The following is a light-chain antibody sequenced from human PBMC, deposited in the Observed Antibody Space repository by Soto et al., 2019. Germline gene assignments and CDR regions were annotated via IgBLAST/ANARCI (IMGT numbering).Light chain of an antibody. CDR2: DAS. Sequence: EIVLTQSPPTLSLSPGERATLSCRASQSVSSYLAWYQQKPGQAPRLLIYDASNRATGIPARFSGSGSGTDFTLTISSLEPEDFAVYYCQQHSNWPPTFGPGTKVDIK. J-gene: IGKJ3*01. CDR1: QSVSSY. CDR3: QQHSNWPPT. V-gene: IGKV3-11*01.